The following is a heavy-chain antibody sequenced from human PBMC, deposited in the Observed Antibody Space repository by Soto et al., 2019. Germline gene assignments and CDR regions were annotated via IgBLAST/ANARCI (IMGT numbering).Heavy chain of an antibody. CDR1: GYTFTGYY. Sequence: GPPVKVSCKASGYTFTGYYMHWVRQAPGQGLEWMGWINPNSGGTNYAQKFQGRVTMTRDTSISTAYMELSRLRSDDTAVYYCATTVVTFYYYGMDVWGQGTTVTVSS. J-gene: IGHJ6*02. CDR3: ATTVVTFYYYGMDV. CDR2: INPNSGGT. D-gene: IGHD4-17*01. V-gene: IGHV1-2*02.